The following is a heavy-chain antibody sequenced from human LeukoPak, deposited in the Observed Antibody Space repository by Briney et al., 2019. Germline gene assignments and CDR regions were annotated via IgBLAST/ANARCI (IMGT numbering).Heavy chain of an antibody. CDR1: GFTFSSYA. CDR3: AKDLPLAGYSSSWGVFDY. J-gene: IGHJ4*02. D-gene: IGHD6-13*01. Sequence: GGSLRLSCAASGFTFSSYAMSWVRQAPGKGLEWVSAISGSGGSTYYADSVKGRFTISRDNSKNTLYLRMNSLRAEDTAVYYCAKDLPLAGYSSSWGVFDYWGQGTLVTVSS. CDR2: ISGSGGST. V-gene: IGHV3-23*01.